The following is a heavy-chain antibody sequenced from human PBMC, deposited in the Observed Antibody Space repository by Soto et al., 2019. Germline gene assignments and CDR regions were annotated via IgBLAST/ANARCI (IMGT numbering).Heavy chain of an antibody. D-gene: IGHD4-4*01. CDR1: GFSFSNYA. V-gene: IGHV3-23*01. J-gene: IGHJ5*02. CDR2: IDSGGGST. CDR3: TKEQRNYPDKWFDT. Sequence: EVQLLVSGGGSVQPGGSLRLSCAASGFSFSNYAMSWVRQAPGTGLEWVSAIDSGGGSTYYAASVKGRFSISRDNSMNPLYLQMNSLRAEDTAIYYCTKEQRNYPDKWFDTWGQGTLVTVSS.